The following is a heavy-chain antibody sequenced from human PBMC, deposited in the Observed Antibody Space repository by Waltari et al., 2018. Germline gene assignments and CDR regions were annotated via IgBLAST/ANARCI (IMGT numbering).Heavy chain of an antibody. V-gene: IGHV3-7*04. CDR2: IKGDGCVK. Sequence: EVQLVESGGRLVQPGGSLRLSCAASGFTFNSYWIYWIRQAPGKGVELVADIKGDGCVKYYVDSVKGRCTISRDNAKNSLYLEMNSLRAEETAVYFCARGSNGAFDYWGQGTLVTVSS. J-gene: IGHJ4*02. D-gene: IGHD3-10*01. CDR1: GFTFNSYW. CDR3: ARGSNGAFDY.